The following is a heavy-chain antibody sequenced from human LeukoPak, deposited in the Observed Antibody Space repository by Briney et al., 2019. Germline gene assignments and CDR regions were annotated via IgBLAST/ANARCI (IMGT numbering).Heavy chain of an antibody. Sequence: PGGSLRLSCAASGFTLRNFWMNWVRQAPGKGLEWVATIKSDGSATSYIDSVRGRFTVSRDNDKSSLYLQMNSLRAEDTAIYYCAKDLGWLQFDYWGQGSLVTVSS. CDR3: AKDLGWLQFDY. CDR1: GFTLRNFW. D-gene: IGHD5-24*01. CDR2: IKSDGSAT. V-gene: IGHV3-7*05. J-gene: IGHJ4*02.